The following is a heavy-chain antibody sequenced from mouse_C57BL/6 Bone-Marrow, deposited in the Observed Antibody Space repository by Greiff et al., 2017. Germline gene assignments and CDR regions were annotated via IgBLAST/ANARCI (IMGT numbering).Heavy chain of an antibody. CDR3: SRGSGYVRWYFEV. V-gene: IGHV1-61*01. CDR1: GYTFTSYW. Sequence: QVQLQQPGAELVRPGSSVKLSCKASGYTFTSYWMDWVKQRPGQGLEWIGNIYPSDSETHYNQKFKDKATLTVDKSSSTAYMQLSSLTSEDSAVYYCSRGSGYVRWYFEVWGTGTTVTVST. D-gene: IGHD1-1*01. CDR2: IYPSDSET. J-gene: IGHJ1*03.